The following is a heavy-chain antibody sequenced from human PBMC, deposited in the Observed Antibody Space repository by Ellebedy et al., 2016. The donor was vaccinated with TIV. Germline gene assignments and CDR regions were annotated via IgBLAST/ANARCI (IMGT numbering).Heavy chain of an antibody. D-gene: IGHD3-16*01. V-gene: IGHV1-46*01. Sequence: ASVKVSCXASGYTFTSYYMHWVRQAPGQGLEWMGIINPSGDRTSYAQKFQGRVTMTRDTSTSTVYMELSSLRSEDTAVYYCARDLFGGVTADYWGQGTLVTVSS. CDR3: ARDLFGGVTADY. J-gene: IGHJ4*02. CDR2: INPSGDRT. CDR1: GYTFTSYY.